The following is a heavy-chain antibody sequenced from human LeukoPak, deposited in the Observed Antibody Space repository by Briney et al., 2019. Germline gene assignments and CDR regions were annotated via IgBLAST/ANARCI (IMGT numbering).Heavy chain of an antibody. V-gene: IGHV3-33*01. J-gene: IGHJ2*01. CDR1: ALPSLIYG. Sequence: GGPLTPPVAGFALPSLIYGLNGSVQPQAKGLKGWTVIWFDGSNKFYRDSVRGRFNFSRDDSKNTLYLQLHSLRVEETAVYYCTRDSGRSRSEWYFSLWGRATLVTVSS. CDR3: TRDSGRSRSEWYFSL. CDR2: IWFDGSNK. D-gene: IGHD3-10*01.